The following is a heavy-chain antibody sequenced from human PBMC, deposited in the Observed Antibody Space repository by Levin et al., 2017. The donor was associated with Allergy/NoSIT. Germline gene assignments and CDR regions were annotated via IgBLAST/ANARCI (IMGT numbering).Heavy chain of an antibody. V-gene: IGHV3-21*01. CDR1: GFTFSSYS. J-gene: IGHJ6*03. CDR3: ARVPIGCSGGSCYSGAGHYYYMDV. Sequence: GGSLRLSCAASGFTFSSYSMNWVRQAPGKGLEWVSSISSSSSYIYYADSVKGRFTISRDNAKNSLYLQMNSLRAEDTAVYYCARVPIGCSGGSCYSGAGHYYYMDVWGKGTTVTVSS. D-gene: IGHD2-15*01. CDR2: ISSSSSYI.